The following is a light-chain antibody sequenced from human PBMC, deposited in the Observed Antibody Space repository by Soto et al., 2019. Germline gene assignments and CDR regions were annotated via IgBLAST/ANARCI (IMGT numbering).Light chain of an antibody. CDR3: LQHYNYPYT. CDR1: QGIRND. Sequence: AIQMTQSPSSLSASVGDRVTITCRASQGIRNDLGWYQQKPGKAPKLLIFAASTLQSGVPSRFSGSGSGTDFTLTISSPQSEDFATYYCLQHYNYPYTFGQGTKVDIK. V-gene: IGKV1-6*01. CDR2: AAS. J-gene: IGKJ2*01.